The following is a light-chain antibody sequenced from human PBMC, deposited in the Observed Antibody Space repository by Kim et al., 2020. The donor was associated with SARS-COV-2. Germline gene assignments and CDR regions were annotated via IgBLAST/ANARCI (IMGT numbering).Light chain of an antibody. CDR3: QAWDSSLVV. J-gene: IGLJ2*01. CDR2: QDS. Sequence: SVSPGQTASITCSGDKLGDKYACWYQQKPGQSPVLVIYQDSKRPSGIPERFSGSNSGNTATLIISGTQAMDEADYYCQAWDSSLVVFGGGTQLTVL. V-gene: IGLV3-1*01. CDR1: KLGDKY.